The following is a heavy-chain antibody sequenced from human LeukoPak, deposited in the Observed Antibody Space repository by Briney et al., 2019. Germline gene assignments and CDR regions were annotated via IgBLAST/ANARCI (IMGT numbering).Heavy chain of an antibody. CDR2: ISSSSSYI. CDR3: ARAGYSGYDYSFDF. V-gene: IGHV3-21*01. CDR1: GFTFSSYW. Sequence: GGSLRLSCTASGFTFSSYWMHWVRQAPGKGRVWVSSISSSSSYIYYADSVKGRFTISRDNAKNSLYLQMNSLRAEDTAVYYCARAGYSGYDYSFDFGGQGNRVIVSS. D-gene: IGHD5-12*01. J-gene: IGHJ4*02.